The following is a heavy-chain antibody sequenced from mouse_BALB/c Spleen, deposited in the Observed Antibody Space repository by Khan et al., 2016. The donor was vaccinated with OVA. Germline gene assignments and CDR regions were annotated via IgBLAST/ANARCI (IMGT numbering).Heavy chain of an antibody. V-gene: IGHV1-4*01. Sequence: QVQLKQSGAELARPGASVKMSCKASGYTFTSYTIHWIKERPRQGLEWIGYINPSNGYTNYNQKFKDKATLTTDKSSTTAYLQLSSLTSDDSAVXSCVRDGAYHRNDGWFAYWGQGTLVTVSA. D-gene: IGHD2-14*01. J-gene: IGHJ3*01. CDR1: GYTFTSYT. CDR3: VRDGAYHRNDGWFAY. CDR2: INPSNGYT.